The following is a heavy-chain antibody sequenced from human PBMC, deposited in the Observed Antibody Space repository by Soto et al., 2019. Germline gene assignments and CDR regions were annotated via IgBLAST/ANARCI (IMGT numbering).Heavy chain of an antibody. D-gene: IGHD5-18*01. J-gene: IGHJ4*02. Sequence: ASVKVSCKASGFTFSNYYMYWVRQAPGQGLEWMGIINPSGDSTAYAQKFQGRVTVTRDTSTSTAYMELTSLRSEDTAVYYCATDPIRYSYGYGEDYWGQGTLVTVSS. CDR2: INPSGDST. CDR1: GFTFSNYY. CDR3: ATDPIRYSYGYGEDY. V-gene: IGHV1-46*01.